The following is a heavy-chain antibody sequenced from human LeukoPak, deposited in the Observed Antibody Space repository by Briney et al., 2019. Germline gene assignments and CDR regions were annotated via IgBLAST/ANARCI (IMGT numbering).Heavy chain of an antibody. V-gene: IGHV4-4*07. CDR3: AKDNYSGSYYLLDY. J-gene: IGHJ4*02. D-gene: IGHD1-26*01. CDR2: IYSDGTI. CDR1: GGSISRYY. Sequence: SETLSLTCTVSGGSISRYYWSWIRQPAGKGLEWIGRIYSDGTITYNPSLQSRLTMSIDTSKNQFSLKLSFVTAADTALYYCAKDNYSGSYYLLDYWGQGTLVTVSS.